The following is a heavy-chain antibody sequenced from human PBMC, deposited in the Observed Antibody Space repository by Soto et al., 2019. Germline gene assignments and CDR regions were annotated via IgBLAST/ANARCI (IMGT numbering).Heavy chain of an antibody. Sequence: PGGSLRLSCAASGFTFSSYAMSWVRQAPGKGLEWVSAISGSGGSTYYADSVKGRFTISRDNSKNTLYLQMNSLRAEDTAVYYCASLPDYGSSWYDYYYGMDVWGQGTTVTVSS. D-gene: IGHD6-13*01. CDR1: GFTFSSYA. CDR3: ASLPDYGSSWYDYYYGMDV. J-gene: IGHJ6*02. V-gene: IGHV3-23*01. CDR2: ISGSGGST.